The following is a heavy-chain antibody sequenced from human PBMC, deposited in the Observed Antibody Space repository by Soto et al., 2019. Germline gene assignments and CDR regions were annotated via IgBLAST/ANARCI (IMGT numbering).Heavy chain of an antibody. J-gene: IGHJ4*02. Sequence: PSDTLSLTCTVSGGSISSYYWTWIRQSPGKGLEWIGYIYSSGSTYYNPSLKSRVTMSVDTSKNQFSLKLNSVTAADTAVYYCARQTTVISYVDYWGQGTLVTVSS. CDR1: GGSISSYY. CDR3: ARQTTVISYVDY. CDR2: IYSSGST. D-gene: IGHD4-17*01. V-gene: IGHV4-59*08.